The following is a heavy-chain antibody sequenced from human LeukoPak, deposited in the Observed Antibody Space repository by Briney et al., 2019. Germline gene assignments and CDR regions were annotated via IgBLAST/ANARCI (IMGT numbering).Heavy chain of an antibody. Sequence: GGSLRLSCAASGFTFSSYSMNWVRQAPGKGLEWVSSISSSSSYIYYADSVKGRFTISRDNAKNSLYLQMNSLRAEDTAVYYCARVDSYYDGSGYPDYWGQGTLVTVSS. J-gene: IGHJ4*02. CDR1: GFTFSSYS. CDR3: ARVDSYYDGSGYPDY. V-gene: IGHV3-21*01. CDR2: ISSSSSYI. D-gene: IGHD3-22*01.